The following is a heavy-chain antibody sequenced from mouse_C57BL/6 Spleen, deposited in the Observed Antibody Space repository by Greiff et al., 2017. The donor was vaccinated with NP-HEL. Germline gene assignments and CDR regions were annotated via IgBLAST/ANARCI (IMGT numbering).Heavy chain of an antibody. CDR2: ISYDGSN. CDR3: ATLLLRPWAMDY. D-gene: IGHD1-1*01. V-gene: IGHV3-6*01. CDR1: GYSITSGYY. J-gene: IGHJ4*01. Sequence: EVQLQQSGPGLVKPSQSLSLTCSVTGYSITSGYYWNWIRQFPGNKLEWMGYISYDGSNNYNPSLKNRISITRDTSKNQFFLKLNSVTTEDTATYYCATLLLRPWAMDYWGQGTSVPVSS.